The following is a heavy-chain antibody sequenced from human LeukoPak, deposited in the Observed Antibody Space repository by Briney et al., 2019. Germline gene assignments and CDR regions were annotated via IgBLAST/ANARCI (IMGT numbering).Heavy chain of an antibody. V-gene: IGHV4-39*01. Sequence: SETLSLPCTVSGRSINTDASYWAWIPPPPGKGLEWFGSIYYSGATYYNPSLKSRVPISVDTSKNQFSLNQYFVNAADATVFFCARLFSNGWDDHYGMNVWGHGTTITVSS. J-gene: IGHJ6*02. D-gene: IGHD6-19*01. CDR3: ARLFSNGWDDHYGMNV. CDR1: GRSINTDASY. CDR2: IYYSGAT.